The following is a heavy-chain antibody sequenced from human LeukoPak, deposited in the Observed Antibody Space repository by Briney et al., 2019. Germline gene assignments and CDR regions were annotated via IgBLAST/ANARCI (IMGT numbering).Heavy chain of an antibody. J-gene: IGHJ4*02. CDR3: ARDGPILYHDY. CDR2: IKQDGSEK. V-gene: IGHV3-7*01. Sequence: GGSLRLSCAASGFTFSSYWMSRVRQAPGKGLEWVANIKQDGSEKYYVDSVKGRFTISRDNAKNSPYLQMNSLRAEDTAVYYCARDGPILYHDYWGQGTLVTVSS. D-gene: IGHD2-2*02. CDR1: GFTFSSYW.